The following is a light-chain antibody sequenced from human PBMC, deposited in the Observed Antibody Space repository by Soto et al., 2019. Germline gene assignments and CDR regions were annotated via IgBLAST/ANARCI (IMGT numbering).Light chain of an antibody. Sequence: QSVLTQPPSVSGAPGQRVTISCTGSSSNIGAGYDVHWYQQLPGTAPKLLIYVNRNRPSGVPDRFSGSRSGISASLAITGLQAEDEADYYCQSYDSSLSGSKVFGGGTKVTVL. CDR3: QSYDSSLSGSKV. J-gene: IGLJ3*02. CDR1: SSNIGAGYD. V-gene: IGLV1-40*01. CDR2: VNR.